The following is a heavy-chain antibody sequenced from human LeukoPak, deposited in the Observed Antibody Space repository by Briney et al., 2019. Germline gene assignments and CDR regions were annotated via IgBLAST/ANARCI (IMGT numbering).Heavy chain of an antibody. D-gene: IGHD6-13*01. CDR3: AKVYSSSWSQYYYYGMDV. J-gene: IGHJ6*02. Sequence: GGSLRLSCAASGFTLSSYAMSWVRQAPGKGLEWVSAISGSGGSTYYADSVKGRFTISRDNSKNTLYLQMNSLRAEDTAVYYCAKVYSSSWSQYYYYGMDVWGQGTTVTVSS. CDR2: ISGSGGST. CDR1: GFTLSSYA. V-gene: IGHV3-23*01.